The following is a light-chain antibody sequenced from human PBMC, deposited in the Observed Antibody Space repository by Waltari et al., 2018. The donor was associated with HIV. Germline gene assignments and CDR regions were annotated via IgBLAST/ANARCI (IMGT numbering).Light chain of an antibody. CDR3: SSYTSSSTRV. V-gene: IGLV2-14*01. CDR1: SSDVGGYNY. Sequence: QSALTQPASVSGSPGPSITISCTGTSSDVGGYNYVSWYQQHPGKAPKLMIYEVSNRPSGVSNRFSGSKSGNTASLTISGLQAEDEADYYCSSYTSSSTRVFGGGTNLTGL. CDR2: EVS. J-gene: IGLJ3*02.